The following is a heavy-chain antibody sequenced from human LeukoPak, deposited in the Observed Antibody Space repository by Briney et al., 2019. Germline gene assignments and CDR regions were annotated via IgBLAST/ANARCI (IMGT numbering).Heavy chain of an antibody. CDR2: IYHSGST. V-gene: IGHV4-30-2*01. CDR3: ARGLADAFDI. CDR1: GGSISSGGYS. J-gene: IGHJ3*02. Sequence: PSETLSLTCAVSGGSISSGGYSWSWIRQPPGKGLEWIGYIYHSGSTYYNPSLKSRVTISVDRSKNQFSLKLSSVTAADTAVYHCARGLADAFDIWGQGTMVTVSS.